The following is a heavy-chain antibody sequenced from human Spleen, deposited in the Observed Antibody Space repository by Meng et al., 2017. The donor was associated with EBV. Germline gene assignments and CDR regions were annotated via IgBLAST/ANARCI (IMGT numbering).Heavy chain of an antibody. CDR2: VHYTGST. CDR1: GDSISSFYY. V-gene: IGHV4-39*01. J-gene: IGHJ5*02. Sequence: LPLRGPGPGKVKPSETLSLPCTVSGDSISSFYYWGWIRQPPGRGLEWIGSVHYTGSTYYSPSLKSRVTVSVDTSKNQFSLRLTSVTAADTAVYYCARPFPSWQSPRLDPFGAWGQGTLVTVSS. D-gene: IGHD6-19*01. CDR3: ARPFPSWQSPRLDPFGA.